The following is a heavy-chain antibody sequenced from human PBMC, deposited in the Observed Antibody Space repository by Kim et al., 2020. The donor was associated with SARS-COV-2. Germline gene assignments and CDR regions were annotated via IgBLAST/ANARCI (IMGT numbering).Heavy chain of an antibody. J-gene: IGHJ4*02. CDR3: ARAMGYGDYRVDY. D-gene: IGHD4-17*01. Sequence: YAQKFQGRVTITADKSTSTAYMELSSLRSEDTAVYYCARAMGYGDYRVDYWGQGTLVTVSS. V-gene: IGHV1-69*04.